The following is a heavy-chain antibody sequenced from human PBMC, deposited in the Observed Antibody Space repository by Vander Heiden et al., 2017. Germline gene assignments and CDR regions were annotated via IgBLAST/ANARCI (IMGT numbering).Heavy chain of an antibody. CDR2: ISDSAGTT. D-gene: IGHD2-15*01. J-gene: IGHJ5*02. CDR3: AKEALLAGRPFDP. CDR1: GLTFSNYA. Sequence: EVQLLESGRGLVQPGGSLRLSCAASGLTFSNYAMSWVRQAPGKGLEWVSAISDSAGTTYYADSVKGRFTISRDNSKNTLYLQVNSLRAEDTAVYYCAKEALLAGRPFDPWGQGTLVTVSS. V-gene: IGHV3-23*01.